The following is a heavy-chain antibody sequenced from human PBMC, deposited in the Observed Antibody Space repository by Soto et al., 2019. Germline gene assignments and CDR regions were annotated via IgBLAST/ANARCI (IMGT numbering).Heavy chain of an antibody. CDR1: GFTFSSYA. CDR2: ISYDGSNK. V-gene: IGHV3-30-3*01. D-gene: IGHD6-13*01. J-gene: IGHJ4*02. CDR3: ASLTIAAAGVDY. Sequence: QVQLVESGGGVVQPGRSLRLSCAASGFTFSSYAMHWVRQAPGKGLEWVAVISYDGSNKYYGDSVKGRFTISRDNSKNTLYLQMNSLRAEDTAVYYCASLTIAAAGVDYWGQGTLVTVSS.